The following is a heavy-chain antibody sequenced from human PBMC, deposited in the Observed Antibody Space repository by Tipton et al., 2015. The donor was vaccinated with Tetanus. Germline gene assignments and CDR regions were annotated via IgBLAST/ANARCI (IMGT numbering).Heavy chain of an antibody. V-gene: IGHV4-61*08. CDR2: ISASGST. CDR1: GGSLRSGDHY. CDR3: ARAQRWLPYYYAMDV. J-gene: IGHJ6*02. D-gene: IGHD4-23*01. Sequence: TLSLTCSVSGGSLRSGDHYWSWIRQPPGKGLEWLAYISASGSTNSNYSLKSRITISRDTSKNQFSLKLTSLTAADTALYHCARAQRWLPYYYAMDVWGQGAAVTVSS.